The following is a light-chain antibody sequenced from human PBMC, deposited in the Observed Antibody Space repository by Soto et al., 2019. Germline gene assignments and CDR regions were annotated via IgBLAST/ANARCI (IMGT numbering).Light chain of an antibody. CDR3: QQSYSTPYT. CDR2: GPF. Sequence: DIQMTQSPSSLSASIGDRVTITCRASQSIGTDLNWYQQKPGKAPKLLIYGPFTLQSGVPSRFSGSGSGTDFTLTISSLQPEDIATYYCQQSYSTPYTFGRGTKLEIK. J-gene: IGKJ2*01. V-gene: IGKV1-39*01. CDR1: QSIGTD.